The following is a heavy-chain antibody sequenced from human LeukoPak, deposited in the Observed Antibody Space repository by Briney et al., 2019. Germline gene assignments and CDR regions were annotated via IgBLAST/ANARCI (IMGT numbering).Heavy chain of an antibody. CDR1: GGSISSYY. J-gene: IGHJ4*02. Sequence: PSETLSLTCTVSGGSISSYYWSWIRQPPGKGLEWIGYIYYTGSTSYNPSLKSRVTMSLDTSKNQFSLKPSSVTAADTAVYYCANYDGAPRYWGQGTLVTVSS. CDR3: ANYDGAPRY. V-gene: IGHV4-59*08. D-gene: IGHD3-22*01. CDR2: IYYTGST.